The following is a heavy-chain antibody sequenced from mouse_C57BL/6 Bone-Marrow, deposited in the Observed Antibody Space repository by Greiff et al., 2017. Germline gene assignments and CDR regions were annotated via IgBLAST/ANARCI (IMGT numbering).Heavy chain of an antibody. J-gene: IGHJ4*01. Sequence: VKLQQSGAELARPGASVKMSCKASGYTFTSYTMHWVQQRPGQGLEWIGYINPSSGYSKYNQKFKDKATLTAAKSSRTAYIQLSSLTSEDSAVSCCARGRYAVYAMDYWGQGTSVTVSS. CDR2: INPSSGYS. CDR1: GYTFTSYT. V-gene: IGHV1-4*01. CDR3: ARGRYAVYAMDY. D-gene: IGHD2-10*02.